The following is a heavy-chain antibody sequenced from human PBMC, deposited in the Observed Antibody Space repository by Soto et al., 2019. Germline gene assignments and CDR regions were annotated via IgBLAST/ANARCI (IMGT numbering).Heavy chain of an antibody. Sequence: EVQLLESGGGLVQPGGSLRLSCAASGFTFSSFAMSWVRQAPGKGLEWVSAISASGDGTYYADSVKGRFTISRDNSKNTLYLPMSSLRAEDTAIYYCAKVDGFLWFARDSGGKGTLVTVSS. CDR3: AKVDGFLWFARDS. CDR2: ISASGDGT. J-gene: IGHJ4*02. CDR1: GFTFSSFA. V-gene: IGHV3-23*01. D-gene: IGHD3-10*01.